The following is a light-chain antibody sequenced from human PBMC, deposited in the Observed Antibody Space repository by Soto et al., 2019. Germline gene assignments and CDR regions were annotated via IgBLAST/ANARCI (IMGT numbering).Light chain of an antibody. V-gene: IGKV3-11*01. CDR1: QSVSSY. CDR3: QQRSNWPPSIT. Sequence: EIVLTQSTATLSLSPGERATLSCRASQSVSSYLAWYQQKPGQAPRLLIYAASNRATGIPARFSGSGSGTDFTLTISSLEPEDFAVYYCQQRSNWPPSITFGQGTRLEIK. CDR2: AAS. J-gene: IGKJ5*01.